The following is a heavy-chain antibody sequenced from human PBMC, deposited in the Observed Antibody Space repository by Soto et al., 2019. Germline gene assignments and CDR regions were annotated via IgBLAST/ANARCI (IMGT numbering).Heavy chain of an antibody. J-gene: IGHJ4*02. V-gene: IGHV3-11*01. CDR3: ARAPTRRSGDTFDY. D-gene: IGHD2-15*01. Sequence: LRLSCAASGFTFSDYYMSWIRQAPGKGLEWVSYISSSGSTIYYADSVKGRFTIPRDNAKNSLYLQMNSLRAEDTAVYYCARAPTRRSGDTFDYWGQGTLVTVSS. CDR2: ISSSGSTI. CDR1: GFTFSDYY.